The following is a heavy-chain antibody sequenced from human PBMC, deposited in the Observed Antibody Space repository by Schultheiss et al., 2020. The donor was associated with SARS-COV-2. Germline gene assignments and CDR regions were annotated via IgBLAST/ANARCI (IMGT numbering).Heavy chain of an antibody. V-gene: IGHV3-7*01. Sequence: GGSLRLSCAASGITFSNYATSWVRQAPGKGLEWVANIKQDGSEKYYVDSVKGRFTISRDNAKNSLYLQMNSLRAEDTAVYYCARDAGIAIDYWGQGTLVTVSS. CDR1: GITFSNYA. CDR2: IKQDGSEK. J-gene: IGHJ4*02. CDR3: ARDAGIAIDY. D-gene: IGHD1-26*01.